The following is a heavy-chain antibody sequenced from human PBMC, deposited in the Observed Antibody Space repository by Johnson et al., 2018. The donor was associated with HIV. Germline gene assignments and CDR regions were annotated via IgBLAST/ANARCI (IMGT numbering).Heavy chain of an antibody. Sequence: QMQLVESGGGVVQPGRSLRLSCAASGFTFSQFAMHWIRQAPGKGLEWVSYISSSGSTIYYADSVKGRFTISRDNAKNSLYLQMNSLRAEDTAVYYCARDPQGWEYAFDIWGQGTMVTVSS. V-gene: IGHV3-11*04. CDR3: ARDPQGWEYAFDI. J-gene: IGHJ3*02. D-gene: IGHD1-26*01. CDR1: GFTFSQFA. CDR2: ISSSGSTI.